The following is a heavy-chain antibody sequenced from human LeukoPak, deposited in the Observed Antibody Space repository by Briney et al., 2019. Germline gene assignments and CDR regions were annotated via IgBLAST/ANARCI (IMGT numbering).Heavy chain of an antibody. Sequence: ASVKVSCRASGYTFTSYYMHWVRQAPGQGLEWMGKINPSDGSTRYAQKFQGRVTMTRDMSTSTVYMELSSLRSEDTAVYYCASSFYDLLVYFDYWGQGTLVTVSS. V-gene: IGHV1-46*01. D-gene: IGHD5/OR15-5a*01. CDR3: ASSFYDLLVYFDY. CDR1: GYTFTSYY. CDR2: INPSDGST. J-gene: IGHJ4*02.